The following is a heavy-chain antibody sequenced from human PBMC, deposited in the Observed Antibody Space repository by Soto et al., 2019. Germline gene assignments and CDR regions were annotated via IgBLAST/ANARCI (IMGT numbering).Heavy chain of an antibody. CDR1: GYTFTSYA. V-gene: IGHV1-3*01. Sequence: ASVKVSCKASGYTFTSYAMHWVRQAPGQRLEWMGWIIPILGIANYAQKFQGRVTITRDTSASTAYMELSSLRSEDTAVYYCARDQGDYVGYYYYYMDVWGKGTTVTVSS. D-gene: IGHD4-17*01. CDR3: ARDQGDYVGYYYYYMDV. J-gene: IGHJ6*03. CDR2: IIPILGIA.